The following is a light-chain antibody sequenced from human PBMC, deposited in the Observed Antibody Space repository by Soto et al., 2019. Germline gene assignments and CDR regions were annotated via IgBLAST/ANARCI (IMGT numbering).Light chain of an antibody. J-gene: IGLJ3*02. Sequence: QSALTQPASLSGSPGQSITISCTGTSIDIGSYNYVSWYQQHPGKAPKLMIFDVSYRPSGISDRFSGSKSGNTASLTISGLQPEDEADYYCSSYGASSTLSGGGTKVTVL. CDR2: DVS. CDR3: SSYGASSTL. CDR1: SIDIGSYNY. V-gene: IGLV2-14*03.